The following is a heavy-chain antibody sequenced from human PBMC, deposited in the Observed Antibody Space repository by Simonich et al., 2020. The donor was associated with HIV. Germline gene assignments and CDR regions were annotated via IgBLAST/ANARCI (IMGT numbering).Heavy chain of an antibody. CDR1: GGTSSSFA. CDR3: ASLGAPHAFDI. J-gene: IGHJ3*02. CDR2: NIPILGIA. D-gene: IGHD3-16*01. Sequence: QVQLVQSGAEVKKPGSSVKVSCKASGGTSSSFAISWVRQAPGQGLGWMGGNIPILGIANYAQKFQGRVTITADKSTSTAYMELSSLRSEDTAVYFCASLGAPHAFDIWGQGTMVTVSS. V-gene: IGHV1-69*09.